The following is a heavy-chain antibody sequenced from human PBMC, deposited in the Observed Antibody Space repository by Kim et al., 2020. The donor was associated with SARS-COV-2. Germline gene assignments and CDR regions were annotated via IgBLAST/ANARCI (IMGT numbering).Heavy chain of an antibody. CDR3: ARVHFSPGYYDSSGYYLNGY. CDR1: GFTFSSYG. CDR2: ISYDGSNK. J-gene: IGHJ4*02. Sequence: GGSLRLSCAASGFTFSSYGMHWVRQAPGKGLEWVAVISYDGSNKYYADSVKGRFTISRDNSKNTLYLQMNSLRAEDTAVYYCARVHFSPGYYDSSGYYLNGYWGQGTLVTVSS. V-gene: IGHV3-33*05. D-gene: IGHD3-22*01.